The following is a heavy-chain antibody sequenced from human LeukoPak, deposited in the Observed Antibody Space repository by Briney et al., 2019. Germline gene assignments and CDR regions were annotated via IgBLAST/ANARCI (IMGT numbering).Heavy chain of an antibody. CDR1: GGSISSSSYY. J-gene: IGHJ4*02. CDR3: ARHYYYDSSGQGFY. D-gene: IGHD3-22*01. CDR2: IYYSGST. V-gene: IGHV4-39*01. Sequence: PSETLSLTCTVSGGSISSSSYYWGWIRQPPGTGLEWIGSIYYSGSTYYNPSLKSRVTISVGTSKNQFSLKLSSVTAADTAVYYCARHYYYDSSGQGFYWGQGTLVTVSS.